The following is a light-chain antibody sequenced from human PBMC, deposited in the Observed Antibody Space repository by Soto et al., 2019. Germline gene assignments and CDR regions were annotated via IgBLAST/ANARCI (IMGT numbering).Light chain of an antibody. CDR3: QQYGSSPWGT. J-gene: IGKJ1*01. CDR2: GAS. V-gene: IGKV3-20*01. Sequence: EIVLTQSPGTLSLSPGERATLSCRASQSVSSSYLAWHQQKPGQAPRLLIYGASSTATGIPDRFSGSGSGTDFTLTISRLEPEDFAVYYCQQYGSSPWGTFGQGTKVEIK. CDR1: QSVSSSY.